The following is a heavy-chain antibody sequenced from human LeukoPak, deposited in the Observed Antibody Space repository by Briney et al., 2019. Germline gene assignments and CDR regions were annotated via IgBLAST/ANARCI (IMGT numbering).Heavy chain of an antibody. D-gene: IGHD3-3*01. CDR1: GGSISSYY. V-gene: IGHV4-59*01. CDR3: ARDGSGYYGYFDL. J-gene: IGHJ2*01. CDR2: IYYRGST. Sequence: SETLSLTCTVSGGSISSYYWSWIRQPPGKGLEWIGYIYYRGSTNYNPSLRSRVTISVDTSKNQFSLKLSSVTAADTAVYYCARDGSGYYGYFDLWGRGTLVTVSS.